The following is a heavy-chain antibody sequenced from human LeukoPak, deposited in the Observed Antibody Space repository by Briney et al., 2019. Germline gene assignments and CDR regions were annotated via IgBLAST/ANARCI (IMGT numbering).Heavy chain of an antibody. V-gene: IGHV4-59*01. CDR3: YSAFDWFNFDY. D-gene: IGHD3-9*01. J-gene: IGHJ4*02. Sequence: GSLRLSCAASGFTFSDYYMSRIRQPPGKGLEWIGYIYYSGSTNYNPSLKSRVTISVDTSKNQFSLKLSSVTAADTAVYYCYSAFDWFNFDYWGQGTLVTVSS. CDR1: GFTFSDYY. CDR2: IYYSGST.